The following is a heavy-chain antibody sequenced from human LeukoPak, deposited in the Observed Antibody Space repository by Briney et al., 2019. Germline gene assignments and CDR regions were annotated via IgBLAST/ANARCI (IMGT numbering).Heavy chain of an antibody. CDR1: GGSISRSNW. CDR2: IYSSGST. CDR3: ARHSSSWSPNPDY. D-gene: IGHD6-13*01. J-gene: IGHJ4*02. Sequence: SETLSLTCAVSGGSISRSNWWSWVRQPPGKGLEWIGTIYSSGSTYYIPSLKSRLTMSIDTSKNQFSLKLSSVTAADTAVYYCARHSSSWSPNPDYWGQGTLVIVSS. V-gene: IGHV4-39*01.